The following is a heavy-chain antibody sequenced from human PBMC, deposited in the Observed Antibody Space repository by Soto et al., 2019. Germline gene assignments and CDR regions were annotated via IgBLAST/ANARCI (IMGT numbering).Heavy chain of an antibody. CDR2: ISPIFGST. J-gene: IGHJ6*02. Sequence: VQLVQSGAEVKKPGSSVKVSCRASGATFRSYAFTWVRQAPGQGLEWMGGISPIFGSTIYARQFQGRVSITAHDSASTAYMELNSLSSEDTAVYYCAGDYGVYDWYGMDVWGQGTTVTVSS. D-gene: IGHD4-17*01. V-gene: IGHV1-69*01. CDR1: GATFRSYA. CDR3: AGDYGVYDWYGMDV.